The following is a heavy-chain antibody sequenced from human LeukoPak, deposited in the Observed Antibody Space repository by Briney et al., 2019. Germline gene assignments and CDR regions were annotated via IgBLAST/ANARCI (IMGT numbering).Heavy chain of an antibody. CDR3: AKDFWSGYYPNC. Sequence: PGGSLRLSCAASGFTFSSYAMSWVRQAPGKGLEWVSGSGSGGSTYYADSVKGRFTISRDNSKNTPYLQMNSLRAEDTAVYYCAKDFWSGYYPNCWGQGTLVTVSS. V-gene: IGHV3-23*01. CDR1: GFTFSSYA. D-gene: IGHD3-3*01. J-gene: IGHJ4*02. CDR2: SGSGGST.